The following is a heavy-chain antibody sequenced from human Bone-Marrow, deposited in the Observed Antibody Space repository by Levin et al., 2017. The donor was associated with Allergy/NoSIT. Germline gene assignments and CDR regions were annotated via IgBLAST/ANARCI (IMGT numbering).Heavy chain of an antibody. CDR1: GFTFSNYI. CDR2: ISSDGSNK. D-gene: IGHD1-26*01. J-gene: IGHJ4*02. V-gene: IGHV3-30*04. Sequence: GGSLRLSCADSGFTFSNYIMHWVRQAPGKGLEWVTVISSDGSNKHYADTVKGRFTTSRDNSKNTLYLQMNSLRGEDTAVYYCATAGESGSYFDTWGQGTLVTVSS. CDR3: ATAGESGSYFDT.